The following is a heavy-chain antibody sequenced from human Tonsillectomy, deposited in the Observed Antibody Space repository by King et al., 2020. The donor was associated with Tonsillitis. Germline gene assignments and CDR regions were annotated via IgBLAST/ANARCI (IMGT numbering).Heavy chain of an antibody. V-gene: IGHV4-4*07. CDR3: AREGQVLHYFDY. J-gene: IGHJ4*02. CDR2: IYISGST. CDR1: GDPISSYY. Sequence: VQLQESGPGLVKPSETLSLTCTVSGDPISSYYWSWIRQPAGKGLEWIGRIYISGSTNNPSLNSRVTMSVDTSKNQFSLRLNSVTAADTAVYYCAREGQVLHYFDYWGQGILVTVSS.